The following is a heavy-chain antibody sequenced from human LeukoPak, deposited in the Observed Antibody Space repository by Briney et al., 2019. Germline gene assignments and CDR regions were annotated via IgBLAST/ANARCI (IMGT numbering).Heavy chain of an antibody. D-gene: IGHD4-23*01. V-gene: IGHV3-48*02. J-gene: IGHJ4*02. CDR3: ASDNSGGNSGMDY. CDR2: ISTGSSAI. CDR1: GFTFGSYT. Sequence: QSGGSLRLSCAASGFTFGSYTMNWVRQAPGKGLEWLSYISTGSSAIYYADSVKGRFIISRDNARNSLYLQMYSLRDEDTAVYYCASDNSGGNSGMDYWGQGTLVAVSS.